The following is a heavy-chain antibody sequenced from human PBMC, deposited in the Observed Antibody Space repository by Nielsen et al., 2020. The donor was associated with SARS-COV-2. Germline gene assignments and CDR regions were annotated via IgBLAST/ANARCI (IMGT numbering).Heavy chain of an antibody. J-gene: IGHJ4*02. CDR1: GFTFGDYA. V-gene: IGHV3-49*04. CDR2: IRSKAYGGTT. D-gene: IGHD3-22*01. CDR3: TRDRSLYYDSSGFDY. Sequence: GGSLRLSCTASGFTFGDYAMSWVRQAPGKGLEWVGFIRSKAYGGTTEYAASVKGRFTISRDDSKSIAYLQMNSLKTEDTAVYYCTRDRSLYYDSSGFDYWGQGTLVTVSS.